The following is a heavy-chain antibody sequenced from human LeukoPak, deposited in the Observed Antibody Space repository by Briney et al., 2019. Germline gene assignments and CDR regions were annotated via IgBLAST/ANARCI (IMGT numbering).Heavy chain of an antibody. D-gene: IGHD5-12*01. J-gene: IGHJ4*02. V-gene: IGHV3-49*04. CDR1: GFSFVDYD. CDR3: TRDLGDIVASKFDY. CDR2: IRSKAYAGTT. Sequence: PGGSLRLSCTASGFSFVDYDMSWVRQAPGKGLEWVAFIRSKAYAGTTQYAASVKGRFIISRDDSKSIAYLQMNSLKSEDTAVYFCTRDLGDIVASKFDYWGQGTLVTVSS.